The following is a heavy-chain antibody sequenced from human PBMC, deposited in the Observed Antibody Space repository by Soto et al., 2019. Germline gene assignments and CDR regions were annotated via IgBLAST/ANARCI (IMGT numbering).Heavy chain of an antibody. V-gene: IGHV3-66*01. CDR1: GFTVSSNY. J-gene: IGHJ4*02. CDR3: ARYDSSGYYDY. Sequence: EVQLVESGGGLVQPGGSLRLSCAASGFTVSSNYMSWVRQAPGKGLEWVSVIYSGGSTYYAESVKGRFTISRDNSKNTLYLQMNSLRAEDTAVYYCARYDSSGYYDYWGQGTLVTVSS. D-gene: IGHD3-22*01. CDR2: IYSGGST.